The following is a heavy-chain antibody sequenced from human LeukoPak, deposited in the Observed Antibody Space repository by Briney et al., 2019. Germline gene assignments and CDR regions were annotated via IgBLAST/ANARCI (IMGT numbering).Heavy chain of an antibody. CDR3: ARRDRYSSGQFDH. Sequence: PSETLSLTCSVSGDSISRSNYYWGWIRQPPGQGLEWIGSIYYSGSTDYNPSLKSRVTMSVDTSKNQFSLKVTSVTATDTAVYYCARRDRYSSGQFDHWGQGTLLTVSS. V-gene: IGHV4-39*01. CDR2: IYYSGST. CDR1: GDSISRSNYY. J-gene: IGHJ4*02. D-gene: IGHD5-18*01.